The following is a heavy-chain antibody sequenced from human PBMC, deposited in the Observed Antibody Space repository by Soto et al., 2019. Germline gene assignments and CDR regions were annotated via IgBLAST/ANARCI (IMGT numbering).Heavy chain of an antibody. CDR3: ARTRRYQLVFYNWFDP. CDR1: DGSVSSGDYY. CDR2: IYYSGST. D-gene: IGHD2-2*01. J-gene: IGHJ5*02. Sequence: SEMLSLTCTVSDGSVSSGDYYWSWIRQSPGKGLEWIGYIYYSGSTFYNPSLRSRVTISMDMSKNQFSLKLSSVTAADTAVYYCARTRRYQLVFYNWFDPWGQGTLVTVSS. V-gene: IGHV4-30-4*08.